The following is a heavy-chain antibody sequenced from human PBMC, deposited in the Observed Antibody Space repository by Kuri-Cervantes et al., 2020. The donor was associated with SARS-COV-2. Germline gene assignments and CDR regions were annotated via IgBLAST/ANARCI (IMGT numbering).Heavy chain of an antibody. J-gene: IGHJ5*02. Sequence: ESLKISCTVSGGSISSYYWSWIRQPPGKGLEWIGYIYYSGSTNYNPSLKSRVTISVDTSKNQFSLKLSSVTAADTAVYYCARVLFTRGGYYYRGKNWFDPWGQGTLVTVSS. CDR1: GGSISSYY. V-gene: IGHV4-59*12. D-gene: IGHD3-22*01. CDR3: ARVLFTRGGYYYRGKNWFDP. CDR2: IYYSGST.